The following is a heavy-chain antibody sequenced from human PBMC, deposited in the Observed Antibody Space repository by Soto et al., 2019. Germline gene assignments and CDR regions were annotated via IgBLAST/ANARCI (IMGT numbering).Heavy chain of an antibody. CDR3: ARDDRADGSGSYDTVDYCYYMDV. D-gene: IGHD3-10*01. V-gene: IGHV1-69*04. CDR1: GGTFSSYT. J-gene: IGHJ6*03. Sequence: ASVKVSCKXSGGTFSSYTISWVRQAPGQGLEWMGRIIPILGIANYAQKFQGRVTITADKSTSTAYMELSSLRSEDTAVYYCARDDRADGSGSYDTVDYCYYMDVWGKGTTVTVSS. CDR2: IIPILGIA.